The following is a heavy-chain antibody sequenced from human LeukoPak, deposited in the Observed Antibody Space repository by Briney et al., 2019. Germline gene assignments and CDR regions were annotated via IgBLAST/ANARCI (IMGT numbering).Heavy chain of an antibody. V-gene: IGHV3-30*18. CDR3: AEDLASVTMIRGGIHPQGIDY. D-gene: IGHD3-10*01. Sequence: GGSLRLSCAASGFTFSSYGLHWVRQAPGKGLEWVAVIAFDGSNKYYADSVKGRFTIARDNSKNTLNLQMNSLRAEDTAVYYCAEDLASVTMIRGGIHPQGIDYWGQGTLVTVSS. CDR1: GFTFSSYG. CDR2: IAFDGSNK. J-gene: IGHJ4*02.